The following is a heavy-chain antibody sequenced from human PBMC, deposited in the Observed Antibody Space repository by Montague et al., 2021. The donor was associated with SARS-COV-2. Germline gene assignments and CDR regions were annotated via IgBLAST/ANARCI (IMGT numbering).Heavy chain of an antibody. CDR3: AARARYYYDMDV. Sequence: SLILSCAASGFTVRSNYMSWVRQAPGKGLEWVSVIYSGDSTYYAXSVKGRFTISRDNSKNTLYLQMNSLRAEDTAVYYCAARARYYYDMDVWGQGTTVTVSS. J-gene: IGHJ6*02. CDR2: IYSGDST. CDR1: GFTVRSNY. V-gene: IGHV3-66*01.